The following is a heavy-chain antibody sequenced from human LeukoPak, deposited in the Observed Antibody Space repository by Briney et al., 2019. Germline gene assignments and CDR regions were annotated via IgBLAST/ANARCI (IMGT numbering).Heavy chain of an antibody. CDR2: INHSGST. D-gene: IGHD4-17*01. CDR3: ARLHDDYGDYGGDY. J-gene: IGHJ4*02. CDR1: GGSFSGYY. V-gene: IGHV4-34*01. Sequence: KPSETLSLTCAVYGGSFSGYYWSWIRQPPGKGLEWIGEINHSGSTNYNPSLKSRVTISVDTSKNLFSLKLSSVTAADTAVYYCARLHDDYGDYGGDYWGQGTLVTVSS.